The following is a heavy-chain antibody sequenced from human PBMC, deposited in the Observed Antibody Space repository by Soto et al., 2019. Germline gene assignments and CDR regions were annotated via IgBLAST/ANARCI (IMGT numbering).Heavy chain of an antibody. V-gene: IGHV4-30-2*01. CDR2: IYHSGST. D-gene: IGHD5-18*01. CDR3: ARGMSTAMGPRYYYYYGMDV. Sequence: QLQLQESGSGLVKPSQTLSLTCAVSGGSISSGGYSWSWIRQPPGKGLEWIGYIYHSGSTYYNPSLKSRVTISVDRSKNQFSLKLSSVTAADTAVYYCARGMSTAMGPRYYYYYGMDVWGQGTTVTVSS. CDR1: GGSISSGGYS. J-gene: IGHJ6*02.